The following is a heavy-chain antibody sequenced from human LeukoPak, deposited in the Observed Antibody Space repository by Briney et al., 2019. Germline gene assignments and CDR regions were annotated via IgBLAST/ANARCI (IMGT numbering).Heavy chain of an antibody. D-gene: IGHD1-1*01. J-gene: IGHJ4*02. Sequence: GESLKISCKVSGYSFTTYWIAWVRQMPGKGLEWMGIIYPGDSDTRYSPSFQGQVTISADKSISTAYRQWSSLKASDTAMYYCARPGPTVRYFDYWGQGTLVTVSS. CDR3: ARPGPTVRYFDY. CDR2: IYPGDSDT. CDR1: GYSFTTYW. V-gene: IGHV5-51*01.